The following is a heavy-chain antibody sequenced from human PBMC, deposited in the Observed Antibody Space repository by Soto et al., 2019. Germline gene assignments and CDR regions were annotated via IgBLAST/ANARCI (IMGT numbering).Heavy chain of an antibody. Sequence: QVQLVQSGAEVKKPGASVKVSCKASGYTFTSYGISWVRQAPGQGLEWMGWFSAYNGNTNYAQKLQGRVTMTTDTSTSTAYMELRSLRSDDTAVYYCARDRGDCSGGSCYSEVPDYWGQGTLVTVSS. V-gene: IGHV1-18*04. CDR3: ARDRGDCSGGSCYSEVPDY. CDR1: GYTFTSYG. J-gene: IGHJ4*02. D-gene: IGHD2-15*01. CDR2: FSAYNGNT.